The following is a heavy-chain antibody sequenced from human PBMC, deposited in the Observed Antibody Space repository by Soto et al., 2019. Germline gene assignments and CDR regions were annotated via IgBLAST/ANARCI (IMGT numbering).Heavy chain of an antibody. J-gene: IGHJ3*02. D-gene: IGHD2-2*01. CDR2: IIPLHDIA. Sequence: QVQLVQSGAEVKKPGSSVKVSCKTSGGTFSSYTVSWVRQAPGQGLEWMGRIIPLHDIANYAEKFQGRVTITADKSTSTVYMELNSLRSEDTAVYYCARRYCRSTSCLLKTEDVFDIWGQGTMVTVSS. CDR1: GGTFSSYT. CDR3: ARRYCRSTSCLLKTEDVFDI. V-gene: IGHV1-69*02.